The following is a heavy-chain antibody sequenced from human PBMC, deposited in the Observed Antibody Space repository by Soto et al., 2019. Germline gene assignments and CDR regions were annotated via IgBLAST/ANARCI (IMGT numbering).Heavy chain of an antibody. CDR2: IIVLFGTT. J-gene: IGHJ5*02. Sequence: QVQLVQSGAEVKKPGSSVKVSCKASGGTFSNYAISWVRQAPGQGLEWMGGIIVLFGTTNYAQKFRGRLTVTADESTSTDYMELGILRFDDTAIYYSARARGSSWYNWFDPWGQGTLVNVSS. D-gene: IGHD6-13*01. CDR1: GGTFSNYA. V-gene: IGHV1-69*01. CDR3: ARARGSSWYNWFDP.